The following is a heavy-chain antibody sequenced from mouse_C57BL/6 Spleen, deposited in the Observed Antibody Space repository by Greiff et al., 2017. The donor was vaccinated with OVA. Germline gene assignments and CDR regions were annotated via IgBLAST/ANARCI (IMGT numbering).Heavy chain of an antibody. D-gene: IGHD1-1*01. CDR2: IDPSDSYT. CDR1: GYTFTSYW. CDR3: ARARDYYGSSPKDFDY. V-gene: IGHV1-50*01. Sequence: QVQLQQSGAELVKPGASVKLSCKASGYTFTSYWMQWVKQRPGQGLEWIGEIDPSDSYTNSNQKFKDKATLTVDKSSSTAYMQLSSLTSEDSAVYYCARARDYYGSSPKDFDYWGQGTTLTVSS. J-gene: IGHJ2*01.